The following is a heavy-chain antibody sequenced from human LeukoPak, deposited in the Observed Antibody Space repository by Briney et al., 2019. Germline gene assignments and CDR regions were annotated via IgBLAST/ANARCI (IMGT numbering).Heavy chain of an antibody. V-gene: IGHV4-30-2*01. CDR1: GGSIGSGGYS. D-gene: IGHD3-22*01. Sequence: SETLSLTCAVSGGSIGSGGYSWSWIRQPPGKGLEWIGYIYHSGSTYYNPSLKSRVTISVDRSKNQFSLKLSSVTAADTAVYYCARDLYYYDSSGYDAFDIWGQGTMVTVSS. CDR2: IYHSGST. J-gene: IGHJ3*02. CDR3: ARDLYYYDSSGYDAFDI.